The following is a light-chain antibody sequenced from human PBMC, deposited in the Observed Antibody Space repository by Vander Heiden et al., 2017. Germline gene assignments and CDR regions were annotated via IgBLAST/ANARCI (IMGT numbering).Light chain of an antibody. CDR2: EGI. V-gene: IGLV2-23*01. CDR1: SSEVGSYKV. J-gene: IGLJ1*01. Sequence: QSALTQPASVSGSPGQSLTISCTGTSSEVGSYKVVSWYQQHPGKAPKLIIYEGIKRPSGVSTRFSGSPSGTTSSLTISGRQPEDEAYYYCCSYVGSRVYVFGTGTTVTVL. CDR3: CSYVGSRVYV.